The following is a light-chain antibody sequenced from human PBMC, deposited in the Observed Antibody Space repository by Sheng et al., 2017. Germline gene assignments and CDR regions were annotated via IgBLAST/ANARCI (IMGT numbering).Light chain of an antibody. CDR2: ENN. Sequence: HSVLTQPPSVSAAPGQKVTISCSGTTSNIGINYVSWYQHLPGTAPKLLIYENNKRPSGIPDRFSASKSGTSATLGISGLQTGDEADYYCGTWDSSLSGGVFGGGTKLTVL. V-gene: IGLV1-51*02. CDR1: TSNIGINY. J-gene: IGLJ3*02. CDR3: GTWDSSLSGGV.